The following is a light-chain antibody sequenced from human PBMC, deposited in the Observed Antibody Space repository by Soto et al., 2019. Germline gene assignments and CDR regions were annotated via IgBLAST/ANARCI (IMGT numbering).Light chain of an antibody. CDR2: GAS. CDR3: LQYNNWPRT. CDR1: QSVSSN. Sequence: EIVMTQSPATLSVSPGERATLSCRASQSVSSNLAWYQQKPGQPPRLLIYGASTGATGIPARFSGSGSGTEFTLTIGSLQSEDFALYYCLQYNNWPRTFGQGTKVDIK. V-gene: IGKV3-15*01. J-gene: IGKJ1*01.